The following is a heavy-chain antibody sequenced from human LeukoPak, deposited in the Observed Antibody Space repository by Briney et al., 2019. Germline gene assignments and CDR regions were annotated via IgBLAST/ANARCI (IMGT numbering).Heavy chain of an antibody. CDR2: IYSGGTT. V-gene: IGHV3-53*05. D-gene: IGHD3-3*01. CDR1: GFIVSDNY. J-gene: IGHJ4*02. CDR3: ARDSSLAAGFWSGYFYYYFDY. Sequence: GGSLRLSCAASGFIVSDNYMGWVRQAPGKGLEWVSVIYSGGTTYYADSVKGRFTISRDNSKNTLYLQMNSLRAEDTAVYYCARDSSLAAGFWSGYFYYYFDYWGQGTLVTVSS.